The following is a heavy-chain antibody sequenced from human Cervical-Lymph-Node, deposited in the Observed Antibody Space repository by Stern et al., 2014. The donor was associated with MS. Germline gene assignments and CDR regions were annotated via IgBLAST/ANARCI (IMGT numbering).Heavy chain of an antibody. Sequence: VQLVQSGAEVKKPGASVKVSCKASGYTFTSYGISWVRQAPGQGLEWMGLISAYNANTIYAQKLQVIVTMTTDTSTSTAYMELRSLRSDDTAVYYCARGLLGSENAFDIWCQGTMVTVSS. V-gene: IGHV1-18*01. J-gene: IGHJ3*02. CDR1: GYTFTSYG. CDR2: ISAYNANT. CDR3: ARGLLGSENAFDI. D-gene: IGHD2-15*01.